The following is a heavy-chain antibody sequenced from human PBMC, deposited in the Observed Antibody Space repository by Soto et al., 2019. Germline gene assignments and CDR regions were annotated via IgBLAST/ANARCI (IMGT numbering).Heavy chain of an antibody. CDR1: GFTFTSSA. V-gene: IGHV1-58*02. CDR2: IVVGSGNT. Sequence: QMPLVQSGPEVKKPGPSVKVSCKSSGFTFTSSAMQWVRQARGQRLEWRGWIVVGSGNTNYAQKFQERVTMTRDMSTSTAYMELSSLRSEDTAVYYCAADRVEYCSSTRCYALDYYYGMDVWGQGTTVTVSS. CDR3: AADRVEYCSSTRCYALDYYYGMDV. D-gene: IGHD2-2*01. J-gene: IGHJ6*02.